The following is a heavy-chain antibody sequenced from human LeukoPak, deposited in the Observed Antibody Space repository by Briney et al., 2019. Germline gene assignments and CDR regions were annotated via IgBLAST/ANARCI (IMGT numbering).Heavy chain of an antibody. Sequence: GGSLRLSCAASGFTFSSYAMSWVRQAPGKGLEWVSAISGSGGSTYYADSVKGRFTISRDNSKNTLYLQMNSLRSEDTAVYYCARSPYFGHHFDYWGQGTLVTVSS. V-gene: IGHV3-23*01. D-gene: IGHD2/OR15-2a*01. CDR3: ARSPYFGHHFDY. J-gene: IGHJ4*02. CDR2: ISGSGGST. CDR1: GFTFSSYA.